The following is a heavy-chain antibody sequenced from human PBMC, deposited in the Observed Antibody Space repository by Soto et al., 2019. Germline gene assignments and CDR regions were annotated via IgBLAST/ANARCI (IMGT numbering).Heavy chain of an antibody. CDR2: IYYSGST. CDR3: ARGPPSRYYDSSGYLDY. V-gene: IGHV4-59*01. Sequence: PSETLSLTCTVSGGSISSYYWSWIRQPPGKGLEWIGYIYYSGSTNYNPSLKSRVTISVDTSKNQFSLKLSSVTAADTAVYYCARGPPSRYYDSSGYLDYRGQGTLVTVSS. D-gene: IGHD3-22*01. CDR1: GGSISSYY. J-gene: IGHJ4*02.